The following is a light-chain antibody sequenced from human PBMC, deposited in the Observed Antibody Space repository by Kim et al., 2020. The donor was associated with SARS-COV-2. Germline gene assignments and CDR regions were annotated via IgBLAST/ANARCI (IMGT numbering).Light chain of an antibody. Sequence: WAPGEDATLSWRASQSVGNSLAWVQQKPGQAPRLLIVETSNRATGIPARFSGSGSGTAFTLTISSLEPEDFAVYYCQQRYNWPLTFGGGTKVDIK. J-gene: IGKJ4*01. CDR2: ETS. V-gene: IGKV3-11*01. CDR3: QQRYNWPLT. CDR1: QSVGNS.